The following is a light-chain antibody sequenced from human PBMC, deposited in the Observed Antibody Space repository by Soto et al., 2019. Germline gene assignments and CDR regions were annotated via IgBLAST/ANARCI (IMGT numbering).Light chain of an antibody. J-gene: IGLJ3*02. Sequence: QPVLTQSPSASASLGASVKVTCTLSSGHSLYSIAWHQHQADKAPRYLMRVNGDGTFNRGDGVPGRFSSSGSGAERSLTISSVQSDDEADYYCQTWGTGIWVFGGGTKLTVL. CDR2: VNGDGTF. V-gene: IGLV4-69*01. CDR1: SGHSLYS. CDR3: QTWGTGIWV.